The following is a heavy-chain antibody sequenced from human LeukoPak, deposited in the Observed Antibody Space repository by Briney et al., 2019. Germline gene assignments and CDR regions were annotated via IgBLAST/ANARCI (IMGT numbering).Heavy chain of an antibody. CDR3: ARVDYDILTGYYIYAFDI. Sequence: PGGSQRLSCAASGFTFSSYSMNWVRQAPGKGLEWVSSIRGSSSYIYYADSVKGRFTISRDNAKNSLYLQMNSLRAEDTAVYYCARVDYDILTGYYIYAFDIWGQGTMVTVSS. V-gene: IGHV3-21*01. J-gene: IGHJ3*02. CDR2: IRGSSSYI. CDR1: GFTFSSYS. D-gene: IGHD3-9*01.